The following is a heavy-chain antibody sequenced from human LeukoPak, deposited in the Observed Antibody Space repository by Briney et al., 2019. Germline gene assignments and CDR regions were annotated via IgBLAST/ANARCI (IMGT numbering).Heavy chain of an antibody. CDR2: VSGCGGRT. CDR3: ARAVPTIGATIVLFPTSYNYYIDV. D-gene: IGHD5-12*01. CDR1: GFTFSSYA. Sequence: PGGSLRLSCAVSGFTFSSYAMSWVRQAPAQGMERVSVVSGCGGRTYYADSVMGRLTISRVDAKNSLYLLMNSLRAAVPAVYYCARAVPTIGATIVLFPTSYNYYIDVWGKGTTVTISS. V-gene: IGHV3-23*01. J-gene: IGHJ6*03.